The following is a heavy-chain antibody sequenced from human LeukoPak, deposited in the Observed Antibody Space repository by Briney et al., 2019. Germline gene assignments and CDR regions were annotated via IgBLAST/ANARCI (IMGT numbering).Heavy chain of an antibody. CDR3: ARDDYRARDAFSV. V-gene: IGHV3-48*02. Sequence: GGSLRLSCVASGFTFSYYSVNWVRQAPGKGLEWVSYISGSNSPIYYADSVKGRFTVSRDNAKNSLYLQMNGLRDEDTAVYYCARDDYRARDAFSVWGQGTMVIVSS. CDR1: GFTFSYYS. J-gene: IGHJ3*01. CDR2: ISGSNSPI. D-gene: IGHD3-10*01.